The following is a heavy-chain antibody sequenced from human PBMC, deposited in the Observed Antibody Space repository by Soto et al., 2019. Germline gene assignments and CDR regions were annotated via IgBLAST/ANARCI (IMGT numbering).Heavy chain of an antibody. Sequence: EVQLVESGGGLVQPGGSLRLSCAASGFTFSTYSMNWVRQAPGKGLEWVSSISSSSGYIYYADSVKGRFTISRDDAKNSLSLQMNSLRAEDTAVYYCARVRSYSYDKGYGMDVWGQGTTVTVSS. CDR3: ARVRSYSYDKGYGMDV. V-gene: IGHV3-21*01. J-gene: IGHJ6*02. D-gene: IGHD5-18*01. CDR1: GFTFSTYS. CDR2: ISSSSGYI.